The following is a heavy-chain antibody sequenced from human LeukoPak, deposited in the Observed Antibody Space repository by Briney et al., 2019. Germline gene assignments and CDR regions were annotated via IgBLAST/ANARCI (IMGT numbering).Heavy chain of an antibody. CDR1: GGSISSYY. Sequence: SETLSLTCTVSGGSISSYYWSWIRQPPGKGLEWIGYIYYSGSTNYNPSLKSRVTISVDTSKNQFSLKLSSVTAADTAVYYCARHPPAEPFDYWGQGTLVTVSS. CDR2: IYYSGST. CDR3: ARHPPAEPFDY. V-gene: IGHV4-59*08. D-gene: IGHD1-14*01. J-gene: IGHJ4*02.